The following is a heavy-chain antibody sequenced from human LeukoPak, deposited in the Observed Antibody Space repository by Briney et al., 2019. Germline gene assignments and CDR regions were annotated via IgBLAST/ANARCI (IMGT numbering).Heavy chain of an antibody. V-gene: IGHV3-43*01. CDR2: AGWAGGTT. D-gene: IGHD2-2*01. Sequence: GGSLRLSCATSGFNFDRYTIHWVRQAPGKGLEWVSLAGWAGGTTFYSDSVRGRFTISRDSGRKSVYLQMDSLTTDDTAFYFCAKELDAMFFDYWGQGALVTVSS. CDR1: GFNFDRYT. J-gene: IGHJ4*02. CDR3: AKELDAMFFDY.